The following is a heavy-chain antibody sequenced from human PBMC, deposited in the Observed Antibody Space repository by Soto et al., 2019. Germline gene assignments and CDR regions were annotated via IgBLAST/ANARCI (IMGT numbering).Heavy chain of an antibody. CDR1: GYPISSGYY. V-gene: IGHV4-38-2*01. CDR2: IYHSGST. D-gene: IGHD3-3*01. Sequence: SETLSLTCAVSGYPISSGYYWGWIRQPPGKGLEWIGSIYHSGSTYYNPSLKSRVTISVDTSKNQFSLKLSSVTAADTAVYYCASSETYYDFWSGYYTGGWFDPWGQGTLVTVSS. J-gene: IGHJ5*02. CDR3: ASSETYYDFWSGYYTGGWFDP.